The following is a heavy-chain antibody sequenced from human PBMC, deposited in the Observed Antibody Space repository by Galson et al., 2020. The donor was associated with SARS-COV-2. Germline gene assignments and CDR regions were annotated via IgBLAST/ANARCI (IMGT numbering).Heavy chain of an antibody. CDR3: ARESWGSLDP. CDR2: IKNRGDTM. CDR1: GFIFIDAH. J-gene: IGHJ5*02. D-gene: IGHD3-16*01. V-gene: IGHV3-11*01. Sequence: GGSLRLSCAASGFIFIDAHMTWIRQAPGKGLEWISYIKNRGDTMYYADSVKGRFTISRDNGNNLLYLQMNSLRVEDTAIYYCARESWGSLDPWGQGTLVTVST.